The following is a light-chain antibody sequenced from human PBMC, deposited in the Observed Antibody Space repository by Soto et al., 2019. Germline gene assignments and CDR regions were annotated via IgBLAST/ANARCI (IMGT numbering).Light chain of an antibody. CDR2: AAS. CDR3: QKLDNFPLT. CDR1: QGITSS. Sequence: DIQLTQSRSFLSAFGGDRVATTCRASQGITSSLAWYQQKPGEAPKLLIYAASTLQSGVPPRFSGSGSGTEFTLTISSLQPEDFASYYCQKLDNFPLTFGQGTRLEN. V-gene: IGKV1-9*01. J-gene: IGKJ5*01.